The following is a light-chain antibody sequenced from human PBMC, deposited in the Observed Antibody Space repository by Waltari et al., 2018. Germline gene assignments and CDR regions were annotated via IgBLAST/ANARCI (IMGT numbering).Light chain of an antibody. Sequence: SYELTQPPSVSVSPGQTARISCSGDALPKRYGDWYQQRPGQAPVLVMYRDIVRPSGIPERFSGSTSGTTVTLTISGVQAEDEADYYCQSADSSGSYVVFGGGTKLTVL. CDR2: RDI. CDR1: ALPKRY. V-gene: IGLV3-25*03. J-gene: IGLJ3*02. CDR3: QSADSSGSYVV.